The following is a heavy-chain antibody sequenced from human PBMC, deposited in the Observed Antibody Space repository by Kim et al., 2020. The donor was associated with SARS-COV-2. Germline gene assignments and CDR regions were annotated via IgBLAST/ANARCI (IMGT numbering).Heavy chain of an antibody. J-gene: IGHJ4*02. Sequence: GGSLRLSCAASGFTFSSYGMHWVRQAPGKGLEWVAVIWYDGSNKYYADSVKGRFTISRDNSKNTLYLQMNSLRAEDTAVYYCAKPGDSSGSPLDYWGQGTLVTVSS. V-gene: IGHV3-33*06. CDR3: AKPGDSSGSPLDY. CDR1: GFTFSSYG. CDR2: IWYDGSNK. D-gene: IGHD3-22*01.